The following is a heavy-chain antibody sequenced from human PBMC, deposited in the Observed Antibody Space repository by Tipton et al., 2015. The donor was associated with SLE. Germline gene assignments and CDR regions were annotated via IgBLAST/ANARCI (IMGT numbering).Heavy chain of an antibody. D-gene: IGHD2-2*02. CDR3: ARSPPCSSTSCYRNWFDP. V-gene: IGHV4-59*12. J-gene: IGHJ5*02. CDR2: IYYSGST. CDR1: GGSISSYY. Sequence: TLSLTCTVSGGSISSYYWSWLRQPPGKGLEWIGYIYYSGSTNYNPSLKRRGTISVDTSKNQFSLKLSSVNAADTAVYYCARSPPCSSTSCYRNWFDPWGQGTLVTVSS.